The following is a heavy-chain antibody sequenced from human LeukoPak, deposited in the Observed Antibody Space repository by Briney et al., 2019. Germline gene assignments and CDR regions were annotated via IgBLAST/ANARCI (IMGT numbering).Heavy chain of an antibody. CDR1: GFTFSTYS. D-gene: IGHD5-24*01. CDR3: ARDPRDDHNSLDY. V-gene: IGHV3-7*03. J-gene: IGHJ4*02. Sequence: GGSLRLSCAASGFTFSTYSVNWVRQSPEKGLEWVANIKEDGSARYYVDSVKGRFTISRDNPKNSLYLQMGSLRADDTAMYYCARDPRDDHNSLDYWGQGTQVTVSS. CDR2: IKEDGSAR.